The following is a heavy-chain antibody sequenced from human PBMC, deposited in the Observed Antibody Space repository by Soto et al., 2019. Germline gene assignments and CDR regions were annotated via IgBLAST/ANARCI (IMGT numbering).Heavy chain of an antibody. Sequence: GGSLRLSCAASGFTVSSNYMSWVRQAPGKGLEWVSVIYSGGSTYYADSVKGRFTISRDNSKNTLYLQMNSLRAEDTAVYYCARDQEYSSGWYLTPGGYMDVWGKGTTVTVSS. CDR1: GFTVSSNY. CDR3: ARDQEYSSGWYLTPGGYMDV. V-gene: IGHV3-66*01. D-gene: IGHD6-19*01. CDR2: IYSGGST. J-gene: IGHJ6*03.